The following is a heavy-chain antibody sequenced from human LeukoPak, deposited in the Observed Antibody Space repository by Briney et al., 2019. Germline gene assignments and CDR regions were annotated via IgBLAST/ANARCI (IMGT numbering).Heavy chain of an antibody. CDR3: ASPSGVHSSSGLDY. CDR2: ISSSSSYI. V-gene: IGHV3-21*01. CDR1: GFTFSSYS. D-gene: IGHD6-6*01. J-gene: IGHJ4*02. Sequence: GGSLRLSCAASGFTFSSYSKNWVRQAPGKGLEWVSSISSSSSYIYYADSVKGRFTISRDNAKNSLYLQMNSLRAEDTAVYYCASPSGVHSSSGLDYWGQGTLVTVSS.